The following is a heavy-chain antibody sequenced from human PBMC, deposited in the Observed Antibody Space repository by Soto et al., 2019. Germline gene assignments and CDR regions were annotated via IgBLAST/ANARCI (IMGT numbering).Heavy chain of an antibody. D-gene: IGHD2-2*01. CDR1: GYTFTSYG. CDR3: ARAPIVVVPAAKKPPYYYYGMDV. CDR2: IIPIFGTA. J-gene: IGHJ6*02. V-gene: IGHV1-69*13. Sequence: ASVKVSCKASGYTFTSYGISWVRQAPGQGLEWMGGIIPIFGTANYAQKFQGRVTITADESTSTAYMELSSLRSEDTAVYYCARAPIVVVPAAKKPPYYYYGMDVWGQGTTVTVSS.